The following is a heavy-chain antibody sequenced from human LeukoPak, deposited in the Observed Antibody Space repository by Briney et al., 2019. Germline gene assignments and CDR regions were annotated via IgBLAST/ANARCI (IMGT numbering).Heavy chain of an antibody. J-gene: IGHJ4*02. V-gene: IGHV1-69*04. Sequence: SVKVSCKASGGTFSSYAISRVRQAPGQGLEWMGRIIPILGIANYAQKFQGRVTITADKSTSTAYMELSSLRSEDTAVYYCAREPEGGGPYFDYWGQGTLVTVSS. CDR2: IIPILGIA. D-gene: IGHD2-15*01. CDR3: AREPEGGGPYFDY. CDR1: GGTFSSYA.